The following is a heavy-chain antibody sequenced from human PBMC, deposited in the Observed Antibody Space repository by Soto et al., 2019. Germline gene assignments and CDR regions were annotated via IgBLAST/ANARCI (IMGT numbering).Heavy chain of an antibody. J-gene: IGHJ4*02. Sequence: QVHLVQSGAEVKKPGASVKVSCKGSGYPFTTYDITWLRQAPGQGLEWMGWISAHNGNTNYAQKLQGRVTVTRDTSTSTAYTELRSLRSDDTAVYYCARGRYGDYWGQGDLVTVSS. D-gene: IGHD1-1*01. CDR2: ISAHNGNT. CDR3: ARGRYGDY. V-gene: IGHV1-18*01. CDR1: GYPFTTYD.